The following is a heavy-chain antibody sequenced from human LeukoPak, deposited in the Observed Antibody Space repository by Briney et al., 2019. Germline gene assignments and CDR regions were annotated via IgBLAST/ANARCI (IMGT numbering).Heavy chain of an antibody. J-gene: IGHJ5*02. Sequence: SVKVSCXASGGTFSSYAISWVRQAPGQGLEWMGGIIPIFGTANYAQKFQGRVTITADESTSTAYMELSSLRSEDTAVYYCARPHCSSTSCYTSNWFDPWGQGTLVTVSS. CDR3: ARPHCSSTSCYTSNWFDP. V-gene: IGHV1-69*13. D-gene: IGHD2-2*02. CDR2: IIPIFGTA. CDR1: GGTFSSYA.